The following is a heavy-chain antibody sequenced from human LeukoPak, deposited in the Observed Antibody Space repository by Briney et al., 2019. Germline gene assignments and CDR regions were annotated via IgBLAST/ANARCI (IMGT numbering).Heavy chain of an antibody. CDR2: IYTSGST. V-gene: IGHV4-4*09. J-gene: IGHJ5*02. D-gene: IGHD2-2*01. Sequence: PSETLSLTCTVPGGSISSYYWSWIRQPPGKGLEWIGYIYTSGSTNYNPSLKSRVTISVDTSKNQFSLKLSSVTAADTAVYYCARGAWYCSSTSCSNWFDPWGQGTLVTVSS. CDR3: ARGAWYCSSTSCSNWFDP. CDR1: GGSISSYY.